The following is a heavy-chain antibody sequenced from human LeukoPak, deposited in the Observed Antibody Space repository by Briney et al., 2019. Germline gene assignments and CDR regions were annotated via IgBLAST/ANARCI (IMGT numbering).Heavy chain of an antibody. CDR3: ASGDNDPLFDY. J-gene: IGHJ4*02. CDR2: IYYSGST. V-gene: IGHV4-31*03. D-gene: IGHD1-1*01. Sequence: SETLSLTCTVSGGSISSGGYYWSWIRQHPGKGLEWIGSIYYSGSTNYNPSLQGRVTISLDTSRDQFSLKLSSVTAADTAVYYCASGDNDPLFDYWGQGTLVTVSS. CDR1: GGSISSGGYY.